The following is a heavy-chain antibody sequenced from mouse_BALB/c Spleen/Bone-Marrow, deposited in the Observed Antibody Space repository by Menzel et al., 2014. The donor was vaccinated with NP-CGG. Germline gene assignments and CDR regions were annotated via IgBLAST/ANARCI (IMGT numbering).Heavy chain of an antibody. D-gene: IGHD2-4*01. V-gene: IGHV5-9-2*01. CDR3: ARHAYYDQTEVSFVY. Sequence: EVKLVESGGGLVKSGGSLKLSCAASGFTFNSYGMSWVRQTPEKRLEWVATISGGGSYTFYPDSVKGRFTISRDNAKNNLCLQLSRLGSGDTALYYCARHAYYDQTEVSFVYWGQGTLVTVSA. CDR1: GFTFNSYG. CDR2: ISGGGSYT. J-gene: IGHJ3*01.